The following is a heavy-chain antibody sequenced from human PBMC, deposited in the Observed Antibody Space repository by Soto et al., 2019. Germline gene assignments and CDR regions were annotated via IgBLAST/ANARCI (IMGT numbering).Heavy chain of an antibody. CDR2: IYYSGST. V-gene: IGHV4-59*01. D-gene: IGHD3-3*01. J-gene: IGHJ6*03. CDR1: GGSISSYY. CDR3: AREVYYDFWSGQARPLYYYYYMDV. Sequence: SETLSLTCTVSGGSISSYYWSWIRQPPGKGLEWIGYIYYSGSTNYNPSLKSRVTISVDTSKNQFSLKLSSVTAADTAVYYCAREVYYDFWSGQARPLYYYYYMDVWGKGTTVTVS.